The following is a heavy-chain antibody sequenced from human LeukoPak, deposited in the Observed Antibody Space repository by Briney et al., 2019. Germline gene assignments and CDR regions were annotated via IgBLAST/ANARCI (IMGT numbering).Heavy chain of an antibody. V-gene: IGHV3-15*04. D-gene: IGHD3-3*01. CDR3: STSYDFWSGYYNPGWFDP. J-gene: IGHJ5*02. CDR2: IESKTDGGTT. Sequence: GGSLRLSCPTSGFTFSNAWMSWVRQAPGKGLEWVGRIESKTDGGTTDCAAPVKGRFTISRDDSKNTLHLQMNTLKTEDTAVYYCSTSYDFWSGYYNPGWFDPWGQGTLVTVSS. CDR1: GFTFSNAW.